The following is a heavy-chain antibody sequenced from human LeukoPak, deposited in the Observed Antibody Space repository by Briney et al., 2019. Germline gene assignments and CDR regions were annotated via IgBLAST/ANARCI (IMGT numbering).Heavy chain of an antibody. CDR2: ISSSSSYI. V-gene: IGHV3-21*01. CDR3: ARPGYYYDSSGYYYFDY. CDR1: GFTFSSYS. Sequence: GGSLRLSCAASGFTFSSYSMNWVRQAPGKGLEWGSSISSSSSYIYYADSVKGRFTISRDNAKNSLYLQMNSLRAEDTAVYYCARPGYYYDSSGYYYFDYWGQGTLVTVSS. D-gene: IGHD3-22*01. J-gene: IGHJ4*02.